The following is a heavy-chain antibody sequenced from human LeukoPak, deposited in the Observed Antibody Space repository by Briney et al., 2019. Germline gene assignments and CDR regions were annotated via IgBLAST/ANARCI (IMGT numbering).Heavy chain of an antibody. J-gene: IGHJ3*02. Sequence: SETLSLTCTVSGGSISSSSYYWGWIRQPPGKGLEWIGSIYYSGSTYYNPSLKSRVTISVDTSKNQFSLKLSSVTAADTAVYYCARDLWGYYRLDAFDIWGQGTMVTVSS. CDR3: ARDLWGYYRLDAFDI. D-gene: IGHD4/OR15-4a*01. CDR1: GGSISSSSYY. CDR2: IYYSGST. V-gene: IGHV4-39*07.